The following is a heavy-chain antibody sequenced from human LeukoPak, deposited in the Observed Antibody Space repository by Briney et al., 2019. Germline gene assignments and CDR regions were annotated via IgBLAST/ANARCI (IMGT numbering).Heavy chain of an antibody. CDR2: INHSGST. D-gene: IGHD2-21*02. V-gene: IGHV4-34*01. CDR3: ARGNIVVVTAINVFDP. J-gene: IGHJ5*02. CDR1: GGSFRGYY. Sequence: SETLSLTRAVYGGSFRGYYWSWIRPPPGKGLEWVGEINHSGSTNYNPSLMRRVTISVDTSKNQCSLKLSTVTASDTAVYYCARGNIVVVTAINVFDPWGQGTLVTVSS.